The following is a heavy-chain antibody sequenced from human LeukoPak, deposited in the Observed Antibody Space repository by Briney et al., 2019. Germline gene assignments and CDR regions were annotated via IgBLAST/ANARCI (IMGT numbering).Heavy chain of an antibody. CDR2: IYYSGST. Sequence: PSETLSLTCAVYGGSFSGYYWTWIRQPPGKGLEWIGYIYYSGSTNYNPSLKSRVTISVDTSKNQFSLKLSSVTAADTAVYYCARDPPPKWWGQGTLVTVSS. D-gene: IGHD2-8*01. CDR3: ARDPPPKW. CDR1: GGSFSGYY. J-gene: IGHJ4*02. V-gene: IGHV4-59*01.